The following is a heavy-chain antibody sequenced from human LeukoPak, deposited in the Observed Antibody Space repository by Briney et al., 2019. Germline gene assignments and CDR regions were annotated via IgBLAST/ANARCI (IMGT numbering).Heavy chain of an antibody. V-gene: IGHV3-23*01. CDR1: GFTFSSYA. CDR3: ATWADYDSSGYYTPTDFDY. J-gene: IGHJ4*02. D-gene: IGHD3-22*01. CDR2: ISGSGGST. Sequence: AGGSLRLSCAASGFTFSSYAMSWVRQAPGKGLEWVSAISGSGGSTYYADSVKGRFTISRDNSKNTLYLQMNSLRAEDTAVYYCATWADYDSSGYYTPTDFDYWGQGTLVTVSS.